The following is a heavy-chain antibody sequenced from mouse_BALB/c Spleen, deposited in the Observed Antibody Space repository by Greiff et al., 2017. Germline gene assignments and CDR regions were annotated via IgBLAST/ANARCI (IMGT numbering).Heavy chain of an antibody. V-gene: IGHV2-3*01. J-gene: IGHJ3*01. CDR3: AKKDYDSPLAY. CDR2: IWGDGST. D-gene: IGHD1-1*01. CDR1: GFSFTSYG. Sequence: VQRVESGRGLVAPSQSLSISCTVSGFSFTSYGVSWVRQPPGKGLEWLGVIWGDGSTNYHSALISSLSISKDNSNSQVFIKLNSLQTDDTTTYYCAKKDYDSPLAYWGQGTPVTVSA.